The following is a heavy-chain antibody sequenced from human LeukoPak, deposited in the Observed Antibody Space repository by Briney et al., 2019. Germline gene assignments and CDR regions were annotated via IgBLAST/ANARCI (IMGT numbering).Heavy chain of an antibody. CDR2: ISGSGGST. CDR1: GFTFSSYA. Sequence: GSLRLSCAASGFTFSSYAMSWVRQAPGKGLEWVSAISGSGGSTYYADSVKGRFTISRDNSKNTLYLQMNGLRAEDTAVYYCAKDPYGSGSYYKGSYYFDYWGQGTLVTVSS. V-gene: IGHV3-23*01. D-gene: IGHD3-10*01. J-gene: IGHJ4*02. CDR3: AKDPYGSGSYYKGSYYFDY.